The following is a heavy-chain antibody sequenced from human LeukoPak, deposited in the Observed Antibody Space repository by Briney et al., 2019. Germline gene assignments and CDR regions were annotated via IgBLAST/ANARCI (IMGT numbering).Heavy chain of an antibody. CDR3: ARRRTVVAYDY. D-gene: IGHD2-15*01. CDR1: GFTVSSTY. V-gene: IGHV3-53*01. CDR2: IYSGGGT. Sequence: GGSLRLSCAASGFTVSSTYMSWVRQAPGKGLEWVSVIYSGGGTYYADSVKGRFTISRDNAKNSLYLQMNSLRAEDTAVYYCARRRTVVAYDYWGQGTLVTVSS. J-gene: IGHJ4*02.